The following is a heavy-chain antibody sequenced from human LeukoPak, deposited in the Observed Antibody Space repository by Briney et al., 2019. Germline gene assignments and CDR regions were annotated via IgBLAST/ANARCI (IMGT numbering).Heavy chain of an antibody. D-gene: IGHD6-19*01. CDR3: ALSSDWYPVSSDH. Sequence: GGSLRLSCAASGFAFSRYWMHWVRQAPGKGPVWVSRINGDGSDTSYADSVKGRFTVSRDNAKNTLFLQMNNLRPEDTALYYCALSSDWYPVSSDHWGQGTLVTVSS. CDR2: INGDGSDT. V-gene: IGHV3-74*01. J-gene: IGHJ4*02. CDR1: GFAFSRYW.